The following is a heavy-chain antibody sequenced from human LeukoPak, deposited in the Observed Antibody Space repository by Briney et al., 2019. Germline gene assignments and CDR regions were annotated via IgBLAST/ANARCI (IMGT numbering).Heavy chain of an antibody. V-gene: IGHV3-74*01. CDR3: ARGSRSTLSGFDY. D-gene: IGHD3-10*01. CDR1: GXTFSSYW. J-gene: IGHJ4*02. Sequence: GGSLRLSCAASGXTFSSYWMHWVRQAPGKGLVWVSRINSDGSSTSYADSVKGRFTISRDNAKNTLYLQMNSLRAEDTAVYYCARGSRSTLSGFDYWGQGTLVTVSS. CDR2: INSDGSST.